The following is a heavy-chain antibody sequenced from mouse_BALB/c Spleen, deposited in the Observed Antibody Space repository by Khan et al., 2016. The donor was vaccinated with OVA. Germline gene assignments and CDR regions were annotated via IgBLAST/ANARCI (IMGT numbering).Heavy chain of an antibody. CDR3: ARCGTTVVSSGYFDV. J-gene: IGHJ1*01. Sequence: EVQLVESGPDLVKPSQSLSLTCTVTGYSITSGYSWHWIRQFPENQLEWMAYIRYSGNTIYSPSLKSRISITRDTSKNQFFLQLNSVTTEDTATYDCARCGTTVVSSGYFDVWGAGTTVTVSS. CDR1: GYSITSGYS. CDR2: IRYSGNT. V-gene: IGHV3-1*02. D-gene: IGHD1-1*01.